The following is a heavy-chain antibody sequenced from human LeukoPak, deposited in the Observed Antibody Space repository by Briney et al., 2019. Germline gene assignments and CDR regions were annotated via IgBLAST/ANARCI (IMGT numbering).Heavy chain of an antibody. D-gene: IGHD3-10*01. V-gene: IGHV3-7*01. Sequence: GGSLRLSCAASGFTFSSYWMSWVRQAPGKGLEWVAHINQDGSEKYYVDSVKGRFTISRDNAKNSLYLQMNSLRAEDTAVYYCARFGSGSYYGGPYFDYWGQGPLVTVSS. CDR3: ARFGSGSYYGGPYFDY. CDR1: GFTFSSYW. CDR2: INQDGSEK. J-gene: IGHJ4*02.